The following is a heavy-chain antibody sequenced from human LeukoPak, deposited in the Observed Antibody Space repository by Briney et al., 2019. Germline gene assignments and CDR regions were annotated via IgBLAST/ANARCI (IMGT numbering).Heavy chain of an antibody. CDR1: GLTFDDYA. CDR3: AKDIGVQFSHYGPNYYYYYGMDV. J-gene: IGHJ6*02. V-gene: IGHV3-9*01. CDR2: ISWNSGSI. Sequence: GGSLRLSCAASGLTFDDYAMHWVRQAPGKGLEWVSGISWNSGSIGYADSVKGRFTISRDNAKNSLYLQMNSLRAEDTALYYCAKDIGVQFSHYGPNYYYYYGMDVWGQGTTVTVSS. D-gene: IGHD4-17*01.